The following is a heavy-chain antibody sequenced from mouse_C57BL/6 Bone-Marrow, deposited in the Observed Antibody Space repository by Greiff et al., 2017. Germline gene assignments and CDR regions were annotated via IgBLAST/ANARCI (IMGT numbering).Heavy chain of an antibody. V-gene: IGHV1-81*01. CDR2: IYPRSGNT. CDR3: ARQLRQGAWFAY. J-gene: IGHJ3*01. Sequence: VQLQQSGAELARPGASVKLSCKASGYTFTSYGISWVKQRTGQGLEWIGEIYPRSGNTYYNEKFKGKATLTADKSSSTAYMELRSLTSEDSAVYFCARQLRQGAWFAYWGQGTLVTVSA. CDR1: GYTFTSYG. D-gene: IGHD3-2*02.